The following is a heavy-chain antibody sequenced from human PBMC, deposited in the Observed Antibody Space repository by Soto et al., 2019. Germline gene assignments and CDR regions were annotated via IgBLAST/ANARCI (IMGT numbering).Heavy chain of an antibody. D-gene: IGHD2-21*01. J-gene: IGHJ3*02. CDR3: ARDRGGDGYSSDAFDI. V-gene: IGHV4-59*01. Sequence: KLRKTLSLTCTVSDASINTYYWSWIRQPPGKGLEWIGYIYYNGITNYNPSLKSRVTMSVDTSKNQFSLKLSTVTAADTAVYYCARDRGGDGYSSDAFDIWGQGTMVTVS. CDR1: DASINTYY. CDR2: IYYNGIT.